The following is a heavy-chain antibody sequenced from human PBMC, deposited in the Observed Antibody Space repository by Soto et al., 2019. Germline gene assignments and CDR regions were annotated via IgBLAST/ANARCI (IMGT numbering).Heavy chain of an antibody. CDR1: GGTFSSYA. D-gene: IGHD2-15*01. J-gene: IGHJ2*01. CDR3: ARVVTVVKSFHYWYFDL. V-gene: IGHV1-69*12. Sequence: QVQLVQSGAEVKKPGSSVKVSCKASGGTFSSYAISWVRQAPGQGLEWMGGIIPIFGTSKYPQKFHDRVTITADESKSTGYMELSSLGSEVTAVYYCARVVTVVKSFHYWYFDLWGRGTLVTVSS. CDR2: IIPIFGTS.